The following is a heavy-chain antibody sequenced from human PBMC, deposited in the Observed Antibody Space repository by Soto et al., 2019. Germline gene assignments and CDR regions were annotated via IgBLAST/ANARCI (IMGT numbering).Heavy chain of an antibody. CDR3: ARDGGRYYDFWSANNRFDP. CDR2: ISAYNGNT. CDR1: GYTFTSYG. J-gene: IGHJ5*02. Sequence: QVQLVQSGAEVKKPGASVKVSCKASGYTFTSYGISWVRQAPGQGLEWMGWISAYNGNTNYAQKLQGRVTMTTDTYTSTAYMELRSLRSDDTAVYYCARDGGRYYDFWSANNRFDPWGQGTLVTVSS. D-gene: IGHD3-3*01. V-gene: IGHV1-18*01.